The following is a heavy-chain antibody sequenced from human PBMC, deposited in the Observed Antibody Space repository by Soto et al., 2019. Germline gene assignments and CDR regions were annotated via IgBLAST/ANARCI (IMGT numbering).Heavy chain of an antibody. CDR3: ARQIYDSDTGPNFQYHFDS. D-gene: IGHD3-22*01. CDR2: IDPSDSQT. V-gene: IGHV5-10-1*01. J-gene: IGHJ4*02. CDR1: GYSFAGYW. Sequence: GESLKISCKGSGYSFAGYWITWVRQKPGKGLEWMGRIDPSDSQTYYSPSFRGHVTISVTKSITTVFLQWSSLRASDTAMYYCARQIYDSDTGPNFQYHFDSWGQGTPVTVSS.